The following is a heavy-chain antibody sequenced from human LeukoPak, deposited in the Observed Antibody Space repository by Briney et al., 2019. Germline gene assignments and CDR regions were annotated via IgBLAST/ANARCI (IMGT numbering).Heavy chain of an antibody. CDR1: GVSISRFY. CDR3: VQTTGWPGFDY. D-gene: IGHD1-1*01. V-gene: IGHV4-4*09. Sequence: SETLSLTCTTSGVSISRFYWSWVRQPPGKGLEWIGNIYSGVPTYFNPSPKSRVAISVDTSKSQFSLNLTSMTAADTAMYYCVQTTGWPGFDYWGQGILVTVSS. J-gene: IGHJ4*02. CDR2: IYSGVPT.